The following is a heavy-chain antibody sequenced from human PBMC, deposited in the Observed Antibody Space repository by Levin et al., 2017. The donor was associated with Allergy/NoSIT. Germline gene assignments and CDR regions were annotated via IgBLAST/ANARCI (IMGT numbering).Heavy chain of an antibody. CDR2: ISYDGTNK. CDR3: ATGIASGGYYNSYGMDV. Sequence: PGGSLRLSCAASGFTFSSYGMHWVRQAPGKGLEWVAVISYDGTNKYYADSVKGRFTISRDNSKNTLYLQMNSLRAEDTALYYCATGIASGGYYNSYGMDVWGQGTTVTVSS. D-gene: IGHD6-13*01. V-gene: IGHV3-30*03. CDR1: GFTFSSYG. J-gene: IGHJ6*02.